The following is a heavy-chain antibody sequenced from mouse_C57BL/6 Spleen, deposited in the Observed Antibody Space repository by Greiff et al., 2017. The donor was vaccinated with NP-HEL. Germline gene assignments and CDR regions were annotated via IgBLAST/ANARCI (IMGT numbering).Heavy chain of an antibody. Sequence: EVILVESGGGLVKPGGSLKLSCAASGFTFSSYAMSWVRQTPEKRLEWVATISDGGSYTYYPDNVKGRFTISRDNAKNNLYLQMSHLKSEDTAMYYCARDLWEGGYFDYWGQGTTLTVSS. CDR3: ARDLWEGGYFDY. CDR1: GFTFSSYA. J-gene: IGHJ2*01. CDR2: ISDGGSYT. V-gene: IGHV5-4*01. D-gene: IGHD1-1*02.